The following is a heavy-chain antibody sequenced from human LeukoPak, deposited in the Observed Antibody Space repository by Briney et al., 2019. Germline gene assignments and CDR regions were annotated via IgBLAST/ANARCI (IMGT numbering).Heavy chain of an antibody. V-gene: IGHV3-48*04. J-gene: IGHJ5*02. CDR3: ARDRQAFDN. Sequence: GGSLRLSCAASGFTFSSYSMNWVRQAPGKGLEWVSYISSSSSTIYYADSVKGRFTISRDNAKNSLYLQMNSLRAEDTAVYYCARDRQAFDNWGQGTLVTVSS. CDR1: GFTFSSYS. CDR2: ISSSSSTI.